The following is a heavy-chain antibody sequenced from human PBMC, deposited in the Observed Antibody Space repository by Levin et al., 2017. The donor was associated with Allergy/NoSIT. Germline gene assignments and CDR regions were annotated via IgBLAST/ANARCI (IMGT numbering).Heavy chain of an antibody. CDR1: GGFIRGSSYY. CDR3: ARGRREAVWTKSILNYFYYGMDV. D-gene: IGHD1/OR15-1a*01. J-gene: IGHJ6*02. Sequence: PSETLSLTCAVSGGFIRGSSYYWGWIRQSPGKGLEWIGSVYQTGSTYYNPSLKSRVTISVDTSKNHFSLTLTSVTAADTAKYYCARGRREAVWTKSILNYFYYGMDVWGQGTTVAVSS. V-gene: IGHV4-39*02. CDR2: VYQTGST.